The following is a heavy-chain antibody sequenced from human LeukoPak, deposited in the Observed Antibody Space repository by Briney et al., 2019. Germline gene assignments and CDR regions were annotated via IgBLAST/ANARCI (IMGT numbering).Heavy chain of an antibody. CDR1: GFTFSSYS. D-gene: IGHD5-24*01. CDR2: ISSSSSYI. V-gene: IGHV3-21*01. CDR3: ARVHRSEMATIGTEALDY. Sequence: KSGGSLRLSCAASGFTFSSYSMNWVRQAPGKGLEWASSISSSSSYIYYADSVKGRFTISRDNAKNSLYLQMNSLRAEDTAVYYCARVHRSEMATIGTEALDYWGQGTLVTVSS. J-gene: IGHJ4*02.